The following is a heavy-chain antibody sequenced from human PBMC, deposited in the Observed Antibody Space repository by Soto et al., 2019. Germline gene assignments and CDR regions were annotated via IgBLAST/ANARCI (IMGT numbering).Heavy chain of an antibody. V-gene: IGHV1-2*02. CDR1: GYSFTGYY. D-gene: IGHD3-16*01. CDR2: ISPNSGGT. CDR3: VTGRSGDGGVIY. J-gene: IGHJ4*02. Sequence: QGQLVKSGAEGKKSGDSVKISCKASGYSFTGYYIHWVRQAPGQGFEWMGEISPNSGGTKYAQKFQARVTMTRDTSITTVYLYLSNLRPDDTAVYYCVTGRSGDGGVIYWGQGTLVTVSS.